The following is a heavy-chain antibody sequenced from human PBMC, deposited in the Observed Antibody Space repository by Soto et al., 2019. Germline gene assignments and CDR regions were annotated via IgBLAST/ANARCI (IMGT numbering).Heavy chain of an antibody. Sequence: EEQLVESGGALVQPGGSLRLSCVASGFTFHDHAMHWVRQVPGKGLEWVSFITWNGGSLAYADSIKGRFTISRDNAKNSLYLQMNSLRAEDTAFYYCTRVYCTVGSCAFDIWGQGTVVTVSS. J-gene: IGHJ3*02. CDR3: TRVYCTVGSCAFDI. V-gene: IGHV3-9*01. CDR1: GFTFHDHA. CDR2: ITWNGGSL. D-gene: IGHD2-8*02.